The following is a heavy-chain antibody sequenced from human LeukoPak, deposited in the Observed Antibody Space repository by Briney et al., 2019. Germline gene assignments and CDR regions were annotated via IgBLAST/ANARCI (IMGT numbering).Heavy chain of an antibody. Sequence: SETLSHTCTVSGGSISSYYWSWIRQPPGKGLEWIGYIYYSGSTNYNPSLKSRVTISVDTSKNQFSLKLSSVTAADTAVYYCAREPPKSGGWFDPWGQGTLVTVSS. CDR2: IYYSGST. D-gene: IGHD1-14*01. CDR1: GGSISSYY. CDR3: AREPPKSGGWFDP. V-gene: IGHV4-59*01. J-gene: IGHJ5*02.